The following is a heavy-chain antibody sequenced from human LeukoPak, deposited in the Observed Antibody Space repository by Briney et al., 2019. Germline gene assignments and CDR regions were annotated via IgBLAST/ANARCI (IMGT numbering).Heavy chain of an antibody. Sequence: ASETLSLTCTVSGGSISSGSYYWSWIRQPAGKGLEWIGRIYTSGSTNYNPSLKSRVTISVDTSKNQFSLKLSSVTAADTAVYYCASTPAIVVVVAATYFDYWGQGTLVTVSS. CDR2: IYTSGST. D-gene: IGHD2-15*01. CDR3: ASTPAIVVVVAATYFDY. V-gene: IGHV4-61*02. CDR1: GGSISSGSYY. J-gene: IGHJ4*02.